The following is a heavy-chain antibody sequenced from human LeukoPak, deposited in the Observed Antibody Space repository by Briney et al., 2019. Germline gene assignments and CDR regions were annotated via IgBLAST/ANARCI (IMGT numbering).Heavy chain of an antibody. CDR1: GYTLTELS. J-gene: IGHJ6*03. CDR2: FDPEDGET. Sequence: ASVKVSCKVSGYTLTELSMHWVRQAPGKGLEWMGGFDPEDGETIYAQKFQGRVTMTEDTSTDTAYMELSSLRSEDTAVYYCATFSNYYYYMDVWGKGTTVTVSS. D-gene: IGHD4-11*01. V-gene: IGHV1-24*01. CDR3: ATFSNYYYYMDV.